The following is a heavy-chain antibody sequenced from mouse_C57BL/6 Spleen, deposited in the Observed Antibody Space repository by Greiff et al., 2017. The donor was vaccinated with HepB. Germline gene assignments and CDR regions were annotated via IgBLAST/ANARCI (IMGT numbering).Heavy chain of an antibody. J-gene: IGHJ3*01. Sequence: EVQLVESGEGLVKPGGSLKLSCAASGFTFSSYAMSWVRQTPEKRLEWVAYISSGGDYIYYADTVKGRFTISRDNARNTLYLQMSSLKSEDTAMYYCTRDRGYDYDGTWFAYWGQGTLVTVSA. CDR3: TRDRGYDYDGTWFAY. D-gene: IGHD2-4*01. CDR1: GFTFSSYA. V-gene: IGHV5-9-1*02. CDR2: ISSGGDYI.